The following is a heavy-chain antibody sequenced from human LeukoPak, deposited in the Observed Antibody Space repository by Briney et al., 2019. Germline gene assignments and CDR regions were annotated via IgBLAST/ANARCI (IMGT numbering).Heavy chain of an antibody. Sequence: GGSLRLSCAASGFTFSNAWMSWVRQAPGKGLEWVGRIKSQTDGGTTDYAAPVKGRFTISRDGSKNTLYLQMNSLKTEDTAVYYCTTGTYDFWSGYYWNYYYYGMDVWGQGTTVTVSS. D-gene: IGHD3-3*01. CDR3: TTGTYDFWSGYYWNYYYYGMDV. V-gene: IGHV3-15*01. CDR2: IKSQTDGGTT. J-gene: IGHJ6*02. CDR1: GFTFSNAW.